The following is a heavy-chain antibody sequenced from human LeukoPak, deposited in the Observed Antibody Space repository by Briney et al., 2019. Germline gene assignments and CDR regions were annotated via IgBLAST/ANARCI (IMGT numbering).Heavy chain of an antibody. CDR2: IYYSGSS. J-gene: IGHJ4*02. CDR3: ARTGGYGGNSYNFDY. D-gene: IGHD4-23*01. V-gene: IGHV4-59*01. CDR1: GGTISTYY. Sequence: SETLSLTCAVSGGTISTYYWSWLRQPPGKGLEWIGYIYYSGSSNYNPSLKSRVTISVDTSKNQYSLKLSSVTAADTAVYYCARTGGYGGNSYNFDYWGQGTLVTVSS.